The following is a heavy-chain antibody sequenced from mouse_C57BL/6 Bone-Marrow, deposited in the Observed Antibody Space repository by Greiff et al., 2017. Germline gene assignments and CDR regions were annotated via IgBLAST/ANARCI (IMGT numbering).Heavy chain of an antibody. CDR2: IYPGSGST. CDR3: ARTVVATRWYFDY. J-gene: IGHJ2*01. Sequence: QVQLQQSGAELVKPGASVKMSCKASGYTFTSYWITWVKQRPGQGLEWIGDIYPGSGSTNYNEKFKSKATLTVDTSSSTAYMQLSSLTSEDSAVYYCARTVVATRWYFDYWGQGTTLTVSS. CDR1: GYTFTSYW. V-gene: IGHV1-55*01. D-gene: IGHD1-1*01.